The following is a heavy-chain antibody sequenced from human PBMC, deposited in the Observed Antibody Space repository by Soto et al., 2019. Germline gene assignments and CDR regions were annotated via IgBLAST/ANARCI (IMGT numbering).Heavy chain of an antibody. J-gene: IGHJ5*02. CDR2: IIAIFGPA. Sequence: QVQLVQSGAEVKKPGSSVKVSCKASGGTFSSYAISWVRQAPGQGLEWMGGIIAIFGPANYAQKFQGRVTITEDESTSTAYMELSSLRSEDTAMYYCARGVAAAVISNWFDPCGQGTLVTVSS. D-gene: IGHD6-13*01. V-gene: IGHV1-69*01. CDR3: ARGVAAAVISNWFDP. CDR1: GGTFSSYA.